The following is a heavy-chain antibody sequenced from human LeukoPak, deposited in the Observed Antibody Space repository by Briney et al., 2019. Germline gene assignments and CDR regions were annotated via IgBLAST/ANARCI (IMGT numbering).Heavy chain of an antibody. CDR1: GYTFTGYY. Sequence: ASVKVSCKASGYTFTGYYMHWVRQAPGQGLEWMGWINPNSGGTNYAQKFQGRVTMTRDTSISTAYMELSRLRSDDTAVYYCARDPPSVYRSSTSCYRGPYNWFDPWGQGTLVTVSS. V-gene: IGHV1-2*02. D-gene: IGHD2-2*01. J-gene: IGHJ5*02. CDR3: ARDPPSVYRSSTSCYRGPYNWFDP. CDR2: INPNSGGT.